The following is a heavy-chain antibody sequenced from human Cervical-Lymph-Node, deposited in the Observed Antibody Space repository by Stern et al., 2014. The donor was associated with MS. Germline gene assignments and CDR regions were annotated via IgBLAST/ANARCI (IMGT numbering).Heavy chain of an antibody. CDR2: IYPDDSET. J-gene: IGHJ4*02. Sequence: VQLVQSGAEVRNPGESLRISCEVSGYRFTNNWIGWVRQVPGKGLEWIGFIYPDDSETRYSPAFQAQVTILVDRSNSIAYLQWSSLKASDTAIYYCARRGHGYMGIDYWGQGTLVTVSS. V-gene: IGHV5-51*03. D-gene: IGHD1-1*01. CDR1: GYRFTNNW. CDR3: ARRGHGYMGIDY.